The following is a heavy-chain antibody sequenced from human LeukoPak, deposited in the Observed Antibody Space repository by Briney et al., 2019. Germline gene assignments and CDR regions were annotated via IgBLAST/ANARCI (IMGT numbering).Heavy chain of an antibody. D-gene: IGHD6-13*01. Sequence: GGSLRLSCAASGFTFSSYSVNWVCQAPGKGLEWVSSITSSSNYIFYADSVKGRFTISRDNAKNSLYLQMNSLRAEDTAVYYCARERGGIAAAGTNFDYWGQGTLDTVSS. J-gene: IGHJ4*02. CDR1: GFTFSSYS. CDR2: ITSSSNYI. V-gene: IGHV3-21*01. CDR3: ARERGGIAAAGTNFDY.